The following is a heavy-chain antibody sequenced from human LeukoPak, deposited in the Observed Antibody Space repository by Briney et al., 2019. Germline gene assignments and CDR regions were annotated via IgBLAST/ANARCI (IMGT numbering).Heavy chain of an antibody. D-gene: IGHD3-16*01. CDR3: ARGLEEYYDYVWGSYPY. CDR1: GYTFTSYD. J-gene: IGHJ4*02. V-gene: IGHV1-8*01. CDR2: MNPNSGDT. Sequence: ASVKVSCKASGYTFTSYDINWVRQATGQGLEWMGWMNPNSGDTGYAQNFQGRVTMTRNPSISTAYMELSSLRSDDTAVYYCARGLEEYYDYVWGSYPYWGQGTLVTVSS.